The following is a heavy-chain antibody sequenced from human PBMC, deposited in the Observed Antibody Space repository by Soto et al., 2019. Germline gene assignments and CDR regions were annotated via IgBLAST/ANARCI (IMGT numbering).Heavy chain of an antibody. CDR2: IIPIFGTA. V-gene: IGHV1-69*01. Sequence: QVQLVQSGAEVKKPGSSVQVSCKASGVTFSSYAISWVRQAPGQGLEWMGGIIPIFGTANYAQKFQGRVTITADESTSTAYMELSSLRSEDTAVDYCARASGYSSSWYGGAFDIWGQGTMVTVS. D-gene: IGHD6-13*01. J-gene: IGHJ3*02. CDR1: GVTFSSYA. CDR3: ARASGYSSSWYGGAFDI.